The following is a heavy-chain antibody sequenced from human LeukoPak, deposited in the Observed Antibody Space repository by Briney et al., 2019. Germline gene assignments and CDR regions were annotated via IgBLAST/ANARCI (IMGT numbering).Heavy chain of an antibody. Sequence: GASVKVSCKASGYTFTNYGISWVRQAPGQGLEWMGWISAYNANTNYAQNLQGRVTMTTDTSTSTAYMELRSLRSDDTAVYYCARGNKDYGDYARGLSDYWGQGTLVTVSS. V-gene: IGHV1-18*01. J-gene: IGHJ4*02. CDR3: ARGNKDYGDYARGLSDY. CDR1: GYTFTNYG. CDR2: ISAYNANT. D-gene: IGHD4-17*01.